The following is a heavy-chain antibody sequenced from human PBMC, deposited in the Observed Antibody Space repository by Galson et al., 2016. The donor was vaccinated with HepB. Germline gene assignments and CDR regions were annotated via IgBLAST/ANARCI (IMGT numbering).Heavy chain of an antibody. J-gene: IGHJ4*02. D-gene: IGHD7-27*01. CDR3: ARSYLLGRGFGW. V-gene: IGHV6-1*01. Sequence: CAISGDSVSSNSAGWNWIRQSPSRGLEWLGRTFYKSNWQNDYAESVKSRITINPDTSKNQFSLQLNSVTPEDTAVYYCARSYLLGRGFGWWGQGTLVTDSS. CDR2: TFYKSNWQN. CDR1: GDSVSSNSAG.